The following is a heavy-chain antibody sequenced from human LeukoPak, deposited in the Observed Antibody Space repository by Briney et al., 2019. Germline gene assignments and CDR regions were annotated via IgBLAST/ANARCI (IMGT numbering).Heavy chain of an antibody. V-gene: IGHV3-21*01. D-gene: IGHD3-22*01. CDR2: ISSSSSYI. CDR1: GFTFSSYS. CDR3: ARDDYDSSGYYSPPPGTFDY. Sequence: GGSLRLSCAASGFTFSSYSMNWVRQAPGKGLEWVSFISSSSSYIYYADSVKGRFTISRDNAKNSLYLQMNSLRAEDTAVYYCARDDYDSSGYYSPPPGTFDYWGQGTLVTVSS. J-gene: IGHJ4*02.